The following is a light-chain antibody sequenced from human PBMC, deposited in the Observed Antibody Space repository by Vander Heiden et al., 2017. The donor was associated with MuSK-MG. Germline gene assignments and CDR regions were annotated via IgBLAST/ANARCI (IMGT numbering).Light chain of an antibody. CDR1: QGISSY. J-gene: IGKJ1*01. Sequence: AIRMTQSPSSFSASTGDRVTITCRASQGISSYLAWYQQKPGKAPKLLIYDASTLQSGVPSRFSGSGSGTDFTLTISCLQSEDFATYYCQHENSSPMTFGQGTKVEIK. CDR3: QHENSSPMT. CDR2: DAS. V-gene: IGKV1-8*01.